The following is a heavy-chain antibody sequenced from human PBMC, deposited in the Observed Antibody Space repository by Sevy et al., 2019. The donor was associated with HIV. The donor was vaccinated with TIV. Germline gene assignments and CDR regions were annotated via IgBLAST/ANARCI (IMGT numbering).Heavy chain of an antibody. J-gene: IGHJ4*02. CDR2: ISSDGINH. D-gene: IGHD3-10*02. V-gene: IGHV3-30*18. Sequence: GSLRLSCSAFGFNFQTFGMHWVRQAPGKGPEWLAVISSDGINHNYAASVKGRFTISRDNSKSLLFVHMNSLIPNDTAVYFCTKESLRGTYIRGDFDHWGQGTLVTVSS. CDR1: GFNFQTFG. CDR3: TKESLRGTYIRGDFDH.